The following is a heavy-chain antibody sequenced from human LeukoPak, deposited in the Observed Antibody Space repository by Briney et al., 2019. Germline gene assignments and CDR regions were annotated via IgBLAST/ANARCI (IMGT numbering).Heavy chain of an antibody. V-gene: IGHV5-51*01. CDR3: ARQLGHALDI. CDR1: GYSFSSYW. D-gene: IGHD6-13*01. CDR2: IYPGDSDT. J-gene: IGHJ3*02. Sequence: GESLKISCKGSGYSFSSYWIAWVRQMPGKGLEWMGIIYPGDSDTKYSPSFQGQVTISADKSISTAYLQWTSLKASDSAMYYCARQLGHALDIWGQGTLVTVSS.